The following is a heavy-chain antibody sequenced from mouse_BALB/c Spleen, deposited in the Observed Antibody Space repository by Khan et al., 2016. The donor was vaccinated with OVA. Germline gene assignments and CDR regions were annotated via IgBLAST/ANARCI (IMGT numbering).Heavy chain of an antibody. CDR2: INTYTGEP. Sequence: IQLVQSGPELKKPGETVKISCKASGYTFTNYGMNWVKQAPGKGLKWMGWINTYTGEPTYTDDFKGRFAFSLETSASTAYLQINNPKNEDMATYFCARGASYWYFDVWGAGTTVTVSS. CDR3: ARGASYWYFDV. CDR1: GYTFTNYG. J-gene: IGHJ1*01. V-gene: IGHV9-1*02.